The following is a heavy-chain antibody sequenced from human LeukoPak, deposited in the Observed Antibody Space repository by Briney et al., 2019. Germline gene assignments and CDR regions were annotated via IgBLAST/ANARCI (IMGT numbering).Heavy chain of an antibody. J-gene: IGHJ4*02. CDR1: GGTFSSYA. CDR3: ASYLTTGTYYFNY. CDR2: IIPIFGTA. Sequence: SVKVSCKASGGTFSSYAISWVRQAPGQGLEWMGGIIPIFGTANYAQKFQGRVTITADESTSTAYMELSSLRSEDTAVYYCASYLTTGTYYFNYWGQGTLVTVSS. V-gene: IGHV1-69*13. D-gene: IGHD4-11*01.